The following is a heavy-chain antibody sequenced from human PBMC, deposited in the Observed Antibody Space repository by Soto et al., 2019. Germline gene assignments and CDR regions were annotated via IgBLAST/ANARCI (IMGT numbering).Heavy chain of an antibody. CDR1: GYTFTSYY. V-gene: IGHV1-46*01. CDR2: INPSGGST. CDR3: ARDLNPDYYDSSGYYAHFDY. D-gene: IGHD3-22*01. J-gene: IGHJ4*02. Sequence: ASVKVSCKASGYTFTSYYMHWVRQAPGQGLEWMGIINPSGGSTSYAQKFQGRVTMTKDTSTSTDYMELSRLRSKDTAVYYCARDLNPDYYDSSGYYAHFDYWGQGTLVTVSS.